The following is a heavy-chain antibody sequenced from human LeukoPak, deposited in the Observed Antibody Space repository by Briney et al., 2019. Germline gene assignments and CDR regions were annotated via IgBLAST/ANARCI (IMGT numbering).Heavy chain of an antibody. D-gene: IGHD3-3*01. CDR1: GYTFTGYY. J-gene: IGHJ6*03. CDR2: INPNSGGT. Sequence: ASVKVSCKASGYTFTGYYMHWVRQAPGQGLEWMGWINPNSGGTNYAQKFQGRVTMTRDTSISTAYMELSRLRSDDTAVYYCARDSSNTYYGFWSGYYTGYYYYYMDVWGKGTTVTVSS. V-gene: IGHV1-2*02. CDR3: ARDSSNTYYGFWSGYYTGYYYYYMDV.